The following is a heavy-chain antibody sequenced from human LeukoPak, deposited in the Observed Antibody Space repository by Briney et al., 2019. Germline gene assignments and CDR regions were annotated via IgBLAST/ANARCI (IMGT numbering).Heavy chain of an antibody. Sequence: ASVKISCKASGYTFTSYDINWVRQATGQGLEWMGWMNPNSGNTGYSQKFQGRVTMTRNTSISTAYMELSSLRSEDTAVYYCARALGYCSGGSCYFASANYYGMDVWGQGATVTVSS. CDR1: GYTFTSYD. J-gene: IGHJ6*02. D-gene: IGHD2-15*01. CDR3: ARALGYCSGGSCYFASANYYGMDV. V-gene: IGHV1-8*01. CDR2: MNPNSGNT.